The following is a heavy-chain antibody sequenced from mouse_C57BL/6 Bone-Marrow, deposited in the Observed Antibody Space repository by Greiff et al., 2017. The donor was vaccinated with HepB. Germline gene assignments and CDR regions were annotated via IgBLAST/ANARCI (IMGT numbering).Heavy chain of an antibody. CDR1: GFTFSDYG. Sequence: EVMLVESGGGLVKPGGSLKLSCAASGFTFSDYGMHWVRQAPEKGLEWVAYISSGSSTIYYTDTVKGRFTISRDNATNTLFLQMTSLRSEDTAMYYCARGVLRYAMDYWGQGTSVTVSS. V-gene: IGHV5-17*01. CDR3: ARGVLRYAMDY. J-gene: IGHJ4*01. CDR2: ISSGSSTI. D-gene: IGHD1-1*01.